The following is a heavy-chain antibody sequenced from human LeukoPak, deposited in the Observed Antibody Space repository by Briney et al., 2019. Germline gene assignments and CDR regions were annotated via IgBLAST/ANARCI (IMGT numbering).Heavy chain of an antibody. CDR3: ARSITIFGVVDFDY. Sequence: ASVKVSCKASGGTFISYAISWVRQAPGQGLEWMGGIIPIFGTANYAQKFQGRVTITADESTSTAYMELSSLRSEDTAVYYCARSITIFGVVDFDYWGQGTLVTVPS. J-gene: IGHJ4*02. V-gene: IGHV1-69*01. CDR1: GGTFISYA. CDR2: IIPIFGTA. D-gene: IGHD3-3*01.